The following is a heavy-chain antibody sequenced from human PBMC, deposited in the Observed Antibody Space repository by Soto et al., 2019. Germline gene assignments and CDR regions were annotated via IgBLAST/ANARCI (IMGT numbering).Heavy chain of an antibody. J-gene: IGHJ4*02. CDR2: ISSSSSYI. D-gene: IGHD3-22*01. Sequence: GGSLRLSCAASGFTFSSYSMNWVRQAPGKGLEWVSSISSSSSYIYYADSVKGRFTISRDNAKNSLYLQMNSLRAEDTAVYYCARYARGYEYYYDSSGYYAPFDYWGQGTLVTSPQ. CDR3: ARYARGYEYYYDSSGYYAPFDY. CDR1: GFTFSSYS. V-gene: IGHV3-21*01.